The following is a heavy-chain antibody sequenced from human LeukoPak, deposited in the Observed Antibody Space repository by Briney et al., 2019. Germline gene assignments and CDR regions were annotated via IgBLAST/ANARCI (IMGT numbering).Heavy chain of an antibody. V-gene: IGHV1-3*01. CDR3: ARDRLPGVLSIAAPAGL. CDR2: INAGNGNT. Sequence: ASVKVPCKASGYTFTSYAMHWVRQAPGQRLEWMGWINAGNGNTKYSQKFQGRVTITRDTSASTAYMELSSLRSEDTAVYYCARDRLPGVLSIAAPAGLWGQGTLVTVSS. J-gene: IGHJ4*02. D-gene: IGHD6-13*01. CDR1: GYTFTSYA.